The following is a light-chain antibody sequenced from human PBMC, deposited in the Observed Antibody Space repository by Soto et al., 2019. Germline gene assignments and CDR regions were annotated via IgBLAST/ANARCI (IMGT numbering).Light chain of an antibody. CDR1: QDIRKY. J-gene: IGKJ1*01. Sequence: DIQMTQSPSSLSASIGDRATITCQASQDIRKYLNWYQQKPGKAPKLLLYDASKLETGVPSRFSGSGSGTDFIFTISSLQPEDVATYYCQQYDKLVTFGQGTKVEFK. CDR3: QQYDKLVT. V-gene: IGKV1-33*01. CDR2: DAS.